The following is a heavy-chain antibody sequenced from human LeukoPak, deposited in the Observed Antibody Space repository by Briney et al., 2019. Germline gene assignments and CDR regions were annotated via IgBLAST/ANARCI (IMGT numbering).Heavy chain of an antibody. J-gene: IGHJ4*02. CDR2: ISWNSGSI. Sequence: PGGSLRLSCAASGFTFDDYAMHWVRQAPGKGLEWVSGISWNSGSIGYADSVKGRFTISRDNAKNSLYLQTNSLRAEDTALYYCAKDIGGSAFDYWGQGTLVTVSS. CDR1: GFTFDDYA. D-gene: IGHD4-23*01. V-gene: IGHV3-9*01. CDR3: AKDIGGSAFDY.